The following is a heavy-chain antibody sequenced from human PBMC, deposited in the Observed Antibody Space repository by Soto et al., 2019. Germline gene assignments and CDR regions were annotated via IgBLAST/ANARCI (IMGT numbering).Heavy chain of an antibody. Sequence: SVKVSYKASGGTFSSYAISWVRQAPGQGLEWMGGIIPIFGTANYAQKFQGRVTITADESTSTAYMELSSLRSEDTAVYYCAATIAYCGGDCSANWFDPWGQGTLVTVSS. D-gene: IGHD2-21*02. CDR3: AATIAYCGGDCSANWFDP. J-gene: IGHJ5*02. CDR1: GGTFSSYA. V-gene: IGHV1-69*13. CDR2: IIPIFGTA.